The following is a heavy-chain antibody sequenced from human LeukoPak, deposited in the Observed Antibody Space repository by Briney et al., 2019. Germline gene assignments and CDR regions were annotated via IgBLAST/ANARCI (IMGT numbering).Heavy chain of an antibody. CDR1: GYTFTSYA. CDR2: INAGNGNT. V-gene: IGHV1-3*01. J-gene: IGHJ4*02. CDR3: ARKASLDY. Sequence: ASVKVSCKASGYTFTSYAMHWVRQAPGQRLEWMGWINAGNGNTKYPQKFQGRVTITRDTSASTAYMELRSLRSDDTAVYYCARKASLDYWGQGTLVTVSS.